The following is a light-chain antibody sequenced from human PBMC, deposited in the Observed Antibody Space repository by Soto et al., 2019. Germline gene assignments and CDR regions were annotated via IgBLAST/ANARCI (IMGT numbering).Light chain of an antibody. J-gene: IGLJ3*02. V-gene: IGLV2-8*01. Sequence: QSALTQPPSASGSPGQSVTISCTGTSSDVGGYNYVSWYQQDPGKAPKHMIYEVSKRPSGVPDRFSGSKSGNTASLTVSGLQAEDEADYYCSSYTGSNNWVFGGGTKLTVL. CDR3: SSYTGSNNWV. CDR1: SSDVGGYNY. CDR2: EVS.